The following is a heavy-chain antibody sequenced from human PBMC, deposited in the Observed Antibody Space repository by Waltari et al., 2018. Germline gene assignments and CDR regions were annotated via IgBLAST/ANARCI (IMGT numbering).Heavy chain of an antibody. CDR3: AHFPGV. Sequence: EVQLVESGGGLVQPGGSLRLSCAASGLTVGNNFMTWVRRAPGTGLECVALIYSGGTSYYADSVKGRFTISRDSSKNTVSLQMNILTAGDTAVYYCAHFPGVWGQGTMVTVSS. CDR2: IYSGGTS. J-gene: IGHJ3*01. V-gene: IGHV3-66*01. CDR1: GLTVGNNF.